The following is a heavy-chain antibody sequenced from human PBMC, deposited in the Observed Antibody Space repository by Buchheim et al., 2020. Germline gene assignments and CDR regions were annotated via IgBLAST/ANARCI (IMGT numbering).Heavy chain of an antibody. Sequence: QVQLVESGGGVVQPGRSLRLSCAASGFTFSSYVMHWVRQAPGKGLEWVAVISYDGSNKYYADSVKGRFTISRDNSKNTLSLQMNSLRAEDTAVYYCARGSSTSEYFDYWGQGTL. V-gene: IGHV3-30*04. J-gene: IGHJ4*02. CDR1: GFTFSSYV. D-gene: IGHD2-2*01. CDR3: ARGSSTSEYFDY. CDR2: ISYDGSNK.